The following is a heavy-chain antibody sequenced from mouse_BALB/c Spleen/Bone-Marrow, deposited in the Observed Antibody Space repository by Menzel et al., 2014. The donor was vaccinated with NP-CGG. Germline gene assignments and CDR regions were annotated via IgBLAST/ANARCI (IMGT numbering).Heavy chain of an antibody. J-gene: IGHJ3*01. D-gene: IGHD2-14*01. CDR2: ISNGGGST. CDR1: GFTFSDYY. V-gene: IGHV5-12*02. Sequence: EVQGVESGGGLVQPGGSLKLSCATSGFTFSDYYMYWVRQTPEKRLEWVAYISNGGGSTYYPDTVKGRFTISRDNAKNTLYLQVSRLESEDTAMYYCARGLYYRPFAYWGQGTLVTVSA. CDR3: ARGLYYRPFAY.